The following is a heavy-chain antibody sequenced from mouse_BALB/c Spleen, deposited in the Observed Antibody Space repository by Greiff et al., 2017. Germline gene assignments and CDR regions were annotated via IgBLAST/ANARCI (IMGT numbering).Heavy chain of an antibody. CDR2: IWSGGST. CDR1: GFSLTSYG. J-gene: IGHJ4*01. D-gene: IGHD2-10*02. Sequence: QVQLKQSGPGLVQPSQSLSITCTVSGFSLTSYGVHWVRQSPGKGLEWLGVIWSGGSTDYNAAFISRLSISKDNSKSQVFFKMNSLQANDTSIYYCARRRVWYPYYAMDYWGQGTSVTVS. CDR3: ARRRVWYPYYAMDY. V-gene: IGHV2-2*02.